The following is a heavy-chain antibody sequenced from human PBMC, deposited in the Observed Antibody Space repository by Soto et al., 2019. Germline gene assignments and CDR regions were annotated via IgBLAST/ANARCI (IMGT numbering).Heavy chain of an antibody. D-gene: IGHD3-3*01. CDR3: ARGFLEWLSPSFDY. Sequence: QVQLVQSGAEVKKPGASVKVSCKASGYTLTSYGISWLRQAPGQGLEWMGWISAYNGNTIYAQKLQGRVTMTTDTATSTAYMELRSLRSDDTAVDYCARGFLEWLSPSFDYWGQGTLVTVSS. CDR2: ISAYNGNT. V-gene: IGHV1-18*04. J-gene: IGHJ4*02. CDR1: GYTLTSYG.